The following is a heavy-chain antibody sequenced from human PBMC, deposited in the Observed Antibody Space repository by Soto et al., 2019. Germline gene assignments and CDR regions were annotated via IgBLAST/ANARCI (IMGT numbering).Heavy chain of an antibody. Sequence: QITLKESGPTLVKPTQTLTLTCTVSGFSLTTRGVGVGWLRQPPGKAPEWLALIYWDGIERYSPSLRSRLTITMDTSNNQVVLTMTTMDPVDTATYYCAPSPCSGGTCYLFDHWGQGTPVIVSS. J-gene: IGHJ4*02. CDR3: APSPCSGGTCYLFDH. CDR2: IYWDGIE. V-gene: IGHV2-5*02. CDR1: GFSLTTRGVG. D-gene: IGHD2-15*01.